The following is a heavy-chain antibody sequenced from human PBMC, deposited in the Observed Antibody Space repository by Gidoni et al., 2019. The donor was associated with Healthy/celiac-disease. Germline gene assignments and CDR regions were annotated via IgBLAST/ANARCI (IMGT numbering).Heavy chain of an antibody. J-gene: IGHJ3*02. D-gene: IGHD3-16*01. CDR1: GGSVSSGSYY. Sequence: QVQLQESGPGLVTPSETLSLTCTVSGGSVSSGSYYWSWIRQPPGKGLEWIGYIYYSGSTNYNPSLKSRVTISVDTSKNQFSLKLSSVTAADTAVYYCARDSRYDGLRLDAFDIWGQGTMVTVSS. V-gene: IGHV4-61*01. CDR3: ARDSRYDGLRLDAFDI. CDR2: IYYSGST.